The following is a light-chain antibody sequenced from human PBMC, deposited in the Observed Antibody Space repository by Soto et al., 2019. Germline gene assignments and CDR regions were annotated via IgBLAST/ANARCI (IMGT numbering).Light chain of an antibody. CDR2: EVN. V-gene: IGLV2-8*01. J-gene: IGLJ1*01. CDR3: SSYAGSSNV. Sequence: QSVLTQPPSASGSPGQSLAISCTGTSSDSGGYNYVSWYQQHPGKAPKLMIYEVNKRPSGVPDRFSGSKSGNTASLTVSGLQAEDEADYYCSSYAGSSNVFGTGTKVTVL. CDR1: SSDSGGYNY.